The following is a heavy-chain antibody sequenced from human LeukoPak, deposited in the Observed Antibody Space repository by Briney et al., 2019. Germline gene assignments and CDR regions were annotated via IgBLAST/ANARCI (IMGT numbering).Heavy chain of an antibody. Sequence: GGSLRLSCAASGFSVSSNYMSWVRQAPGKGLEWVSLIYTGGNTYYADSVKGRFTLSRDNSKNTVCLQMNSLRVEDTAMYYCASISDLLYYFDSWGQGTLVTVSS. CDR2: IYTGGNT. CDR3: ASISDLLYYFDS. V-gene: IGHV3-66*01. CDR1: GFSVSSNY. J-gene: IGHJ4*02.